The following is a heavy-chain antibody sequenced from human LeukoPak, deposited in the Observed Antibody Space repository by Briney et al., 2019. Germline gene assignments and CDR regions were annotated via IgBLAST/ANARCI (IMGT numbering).Heavy chain of an antibody. J-gene: IGHJ6*03. CDR3: ASGYYDSSGYPQSGHYDYYYMDV. CDR1: GGTFSSYA. V-gene: IGHV1-69*06. D-gene: IGHD3-22*01. Sequence: ASVKVSCKASGGTFSSYAISWVRQAPGQGLEWMGGVIPIFGTANYAQKFQGRVTITADKSTSTAYMELSSLRSEVTAVYYCASGYYDSSGYPQSGHYDYYYMDVWGKGTTVTVS. CDR2: VIPIFGTA.